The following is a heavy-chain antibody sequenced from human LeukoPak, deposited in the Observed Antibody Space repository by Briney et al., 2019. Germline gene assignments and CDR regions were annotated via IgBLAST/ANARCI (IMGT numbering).Heavy chain of an antibody. Sequence: PGGSLRLSCAASGFTFSSYAMSWVRQAPGKGLEWVSTISGNGDYTYYADSVKGRFTISRDNSKNTLYLQMNSLRAADTAVYYCARHSSPSLFRDRWYSSSSHFDSWGPGTPVTVSS. CDR2: ISGNGDYT. D-gene: IGHD6-13*01. CDR3: ARHSSPSLFRDRWYSSSSHFDS. J-gene: IGHJ4*02. V-gene: IGHV3-23*01. CDR1: GFTFSSYA.